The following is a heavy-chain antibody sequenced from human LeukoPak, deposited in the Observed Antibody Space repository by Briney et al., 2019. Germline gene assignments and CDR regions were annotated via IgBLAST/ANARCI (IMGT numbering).Heavy chain of an antibody. CDR1: GYTFTSYG. CDR3: ARDLGYSSSWYYFDY. D-gene: IGHD6-13*01. CDR2: ISAYNGNT. Sequence: ASVKVSCRASGYTFTSYGISWVRQAPGQGLEWMGWISAYNGNTNYAQKLQGRVTITRDTSASTAYMELSSLRSEDTAVYYCARDLGYSSSWYYFDYWGQGTLVTVSS. V-gene: IGHV1-18*01. J-gene: IGHJ4*02.